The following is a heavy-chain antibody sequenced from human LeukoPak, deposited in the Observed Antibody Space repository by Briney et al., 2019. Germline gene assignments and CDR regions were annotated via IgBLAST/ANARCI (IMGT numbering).Heavy chain of an antibody. CDR2: IYYSGGT. Sequence: SETLSLTCTVSGGSISSYYWSWIRQPPGKGLEWLGYIYYSGGTNYNPSLKSRVTISVDTSKNQFSLKLSSVTAADTAVYYCARSRGGSWYEYFQHWGQGTLVTVSS. J-gene: IGHJ1*01. D-gene: IGHD6-13*01. CDR3: ARSRGGSWYEYFQH. CDR1: GGSISSYY. V-gene: IGHV4-59*12.